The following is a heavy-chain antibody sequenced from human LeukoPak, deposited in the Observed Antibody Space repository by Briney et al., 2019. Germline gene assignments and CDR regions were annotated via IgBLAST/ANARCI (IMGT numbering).Heavy chain of an antibody. Sequence: SVKVSCKASGGTFSSYAISWVRQAPGQGLEWMGGIIPIFGTANYAQKFQGRVTIAADEPMSTAYMELSSLRSEDTAVYYCARAQVGGDSSSWYYFDYWGQGTLVTVSS. CDR1: GGTFSSYA. CDR3: ARAQVGGDSSSWYYFDY. CDR2: IIPIFGTA. V-gene: IGHV1-69*13. D-gene: IGHD6-13*01. J-gene: IGHJ4*02.